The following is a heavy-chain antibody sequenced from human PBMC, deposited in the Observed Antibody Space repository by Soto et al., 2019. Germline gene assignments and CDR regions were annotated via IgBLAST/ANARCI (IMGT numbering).Heavy chain of an antibody. CDR2: IYYSGST. Sequence: SETLSLTCTVSGGSISSGDYCWSWIRQPPGKGLEWIGYIYYSGSTYYNPSLKSRVTISVDTSKNQFSLKVSSVTAADTAVYYCARGNTPLDYWGQGTLVTVSS. V-gene: IGHV4-30-4*01. CDR1: GGSISSGDYC. J-gene: IGHJ4*02. D-gene: IGHD2-15*01. CDR3: ARGNTPLDY.